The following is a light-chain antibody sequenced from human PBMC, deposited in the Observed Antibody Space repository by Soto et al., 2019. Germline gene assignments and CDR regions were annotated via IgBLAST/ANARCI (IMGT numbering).Light chain of an antibody. CDR1: TSDIGGYNY. V-gene: IGLV2-14*03. Sequence: QSVLTQPASVSGSPGQSITISCTGTTSDIGGYNYVSWYQQHPGKAPKLMISAVSNRPSGISSRFSGSKSGNTASLTISGLQAEDEADYYCSSFTRNSPGVVFGGGTKLTVL. CDR2: AVS. J-gene: IGLJ3*02. CDR3: SSFTRNSPGVV.